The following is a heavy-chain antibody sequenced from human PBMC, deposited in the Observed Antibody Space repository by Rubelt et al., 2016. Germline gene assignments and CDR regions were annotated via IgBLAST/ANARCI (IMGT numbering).Heavy chain of an antibody. CDR2: IYSGGST. CDR3: ARGGLGLLPGY. D-gene: IGHD3-16*01. Sequence: EVQLVESGGGLVQPGGSLRLSCAASGFTFSSYSMNWVRQAPGKGLEWVPVIYSGGSTYYADSVKGRFTISGHNSKNPLYLQMNSLRAEDTAVYYCARGGLGLLPGYWGQGALVTVSS. J-gene: IGHJ4*02. CDR1: GFTFSSYS. V-gene: IGHV3-53*04.